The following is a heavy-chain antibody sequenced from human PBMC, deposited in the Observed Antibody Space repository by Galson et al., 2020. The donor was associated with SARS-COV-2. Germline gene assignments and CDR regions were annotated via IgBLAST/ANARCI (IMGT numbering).Heavy chain of an antibody. CDR3: ATLTGDDSDYFDY. D-gene: IGHD7-27*01. Sequence: ASVKVSCKASGYTFTDYYVDWVRQAPGQGLEWMGRINPKSGGANYEQRFQGRVTMTRDTSITTAYMELRRLRSDDTAVYYCATLTGDDSDYFDYWGQGALVTVSS. CDR2: INPKSGGA. J-gene: IGHJ4*02. CDR1: GYTFTDYY. V-gene: IGHV1-2*06.